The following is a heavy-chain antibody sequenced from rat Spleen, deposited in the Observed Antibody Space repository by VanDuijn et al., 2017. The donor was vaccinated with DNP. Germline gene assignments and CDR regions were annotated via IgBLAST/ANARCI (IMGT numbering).Heavy chain of an antibody. Sequence: EVQLVESGGGLVQPGRSLKLSCAASGFTFSNYDMAWVRQAPTKGLEWVASISTSGGSTYYRDSVKGRFTVSRDNAKSTLYLQMDSLRSEDTATYYCARRGYRYNYAMDAWGQGTSVTVSS. D-gene: IGHD1-5*01. CDR3: ARRGYRYNYAMDA. J-gene: IGHJ4*01. CDR1: GFTFSNYD. CDR2: ISTSGGST. V-gene: IGHV5-25*01.